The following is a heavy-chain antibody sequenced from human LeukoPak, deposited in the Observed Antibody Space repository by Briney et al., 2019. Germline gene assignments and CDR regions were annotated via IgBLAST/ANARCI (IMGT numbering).Heavy chain of an antibody. D-gene: IGHD1-26*01. J-gene: IGHJ4*02. CDR1: GGTFSSYA. Sequence: SVKVSCKASGGTFSSYAISWVRQAPGQGLEWMGGIVPILGIANYAQKFQGRVTITADKSTSTAYMELSSLRSEDTAVYYCQVGATKGHFDYWGQGTLVTVSS. V-gene: IGHV1-69*04. CDR3: QVGATKGHFDY. CDR2: IVPILGIA.